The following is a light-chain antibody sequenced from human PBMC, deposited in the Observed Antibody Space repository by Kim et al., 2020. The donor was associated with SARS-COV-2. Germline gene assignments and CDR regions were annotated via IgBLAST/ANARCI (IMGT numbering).Light chain of an antibody. CDR1: SSDVGGYNY. CDR3: CSYAGSPPYV. J-gene: IGLJ1*01. Sequence: QSALTQPRSVSGSPGQSVTISCTGTSSDVGGYNYVSWYQQHPGKAPKLMIYDVTERPSGVPDRFSASKSGNTASLTISGLQAEDEADYYCCSYAGSPPYVFGTGTKGTVL. CDR2: DVT. V-gene: IGLV2-11*01.